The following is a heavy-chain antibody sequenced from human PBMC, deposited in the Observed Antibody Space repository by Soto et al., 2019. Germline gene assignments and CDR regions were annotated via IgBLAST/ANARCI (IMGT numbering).Heavy chain of an antibody. CDR3: AHSRSLVGSPFDYYSGMDV. V-gene: IGHV2-5*02. CDR2: IYWDDDK. J-gene: IGHJ6*04. D-gene: IGHD1-26*01. Sequence: SGPTLVNPTQTLTLTCTFSGFSLSTSGVGVGWIRQPPGKALEWLALIYWDDDKRYSPSLKSRLTITKDTSKNQVVLTMTNMEPVDTTTYYYAHSRSLVGSPFDYYSGMDVWGKGTSVTVSS. CDR1: GFSLSTSGVG.